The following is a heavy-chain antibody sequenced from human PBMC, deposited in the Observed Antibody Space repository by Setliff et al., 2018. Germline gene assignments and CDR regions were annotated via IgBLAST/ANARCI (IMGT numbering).Heavy chain of an antibody. D-gene: IGHD3-10*01. J-gene: IGHJ6*02. V-gene: IGHV3-7*01. CDR2: IKQDGSEK. CDR1: GFTFSSYW. CDR3: ARDHVYGSQYYYYYYYGMDV. Sequence: PGGSLRLSCAASGFTFSSYWMSWVRQAPGKGLEWVANIKQDGSEKYYVDSVKGRFTISRDNAKNSLYLQMNSLRAEDTAVYYCARDHVYGSQYYYYYYYGMDVWGQGTTVTVSS.